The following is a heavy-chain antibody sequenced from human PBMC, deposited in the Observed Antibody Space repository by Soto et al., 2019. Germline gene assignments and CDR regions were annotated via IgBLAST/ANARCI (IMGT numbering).Heavy chain of an antibody. D-gene: IGHD3-10*01. CDR1: GYTFTGHY. J-gene: IGHJ3*02. CDR3: AGEPMVRAAHGFDI. CDR2: INPNSVGT. Sequence: QVQLVQSGAEVKKPGASVKVSCRASGYTFTGHYMHWVRQAPGQGLEWMGWINPNSVGTNYAQKFQGRVTMTRDTSFSTAYLELSRLRSDDTAVYYCAGEPMVRAAHGFDIWGQGTMVTVSS. V-gene: IGHV1-2*02.